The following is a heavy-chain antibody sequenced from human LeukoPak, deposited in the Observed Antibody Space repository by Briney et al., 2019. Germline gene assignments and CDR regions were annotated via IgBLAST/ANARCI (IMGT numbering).Heavy chain of an antibody. CDR3: AKDVGERWLVDY. Sequence: GGSLRLSCAASGFTFSSYAMSWVRQAPGKGLEWVSGISWNSGSIGYADSVKGRFTISRDNAKNSLYLQMNSLRAEDTALYYCAKDVGERWLVDYWGQGTLVTVSS. V-gene: IGHV3-9*01. CDR1: GFTFSSYA. J-gene: IGHJ4*02. CDR2: ISWNSGSI. D-gene: IGHD6-19*01.